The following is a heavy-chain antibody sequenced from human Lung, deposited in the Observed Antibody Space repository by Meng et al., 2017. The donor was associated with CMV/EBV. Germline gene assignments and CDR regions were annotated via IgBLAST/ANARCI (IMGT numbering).Heavy chain of an antibody. CDR2: INRSGYNNGNP. V-gene: IGHV4-34*01. CDR1: GGSFSRYF. J-gene: IGHJ4*02. D-gene: IGHD6-19*01. CDR3: ARLSMAGGLDY. Sequence: VHGGSFSRYFWSWIRPPHGKGLEWVGEINRSGYNNGNPNYNPSLKSRVTISVDTSKNQFSLNLRSVTAADTAIYYCARLSMAGGLDYWGQGTLVTVSS.